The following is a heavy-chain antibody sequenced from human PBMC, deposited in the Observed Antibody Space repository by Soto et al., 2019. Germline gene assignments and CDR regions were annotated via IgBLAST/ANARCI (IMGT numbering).Heavy chain of an antibody. Sequence: ASVKVSCKASGYTFTSYGISWVRQAPGQGLEWMGWISAYNGNTNYAQKLQGRVTMTTDTSTSTAYMELRSLRSDDTAVYYCARDEVVVVVPVAFDIWGQGTMVTVSS. CDR2: ISAYNGNT. CDR1: GYTFTSYG. CDR3: ARDEVVVVVPVAFDI. J-gene: IGHJ3*02. V-gene: IGHV1-18*01. D-gene: IGHD2-15*01.